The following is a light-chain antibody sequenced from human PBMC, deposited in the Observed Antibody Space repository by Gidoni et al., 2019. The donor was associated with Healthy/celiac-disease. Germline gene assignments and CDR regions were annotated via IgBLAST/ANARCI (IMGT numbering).Light chain of an antibody. Sequence: DIVMTQSPLSLPVTPGAPASISCRSSQSLLHSNGYNYLDWYLQKAGQSPQLLIYLGSNRAAWVPDRCSGSGSGTDFTLKISRVEAEDVGVYYCMQALQTPWTFXXXTKVEIK. V-gene: IGKV2-28*01. CDR2: LGS. J-gene: IGKJ1*01. CDR1: QSLLHSNGYNY. CDR3: MQALQTPWT.